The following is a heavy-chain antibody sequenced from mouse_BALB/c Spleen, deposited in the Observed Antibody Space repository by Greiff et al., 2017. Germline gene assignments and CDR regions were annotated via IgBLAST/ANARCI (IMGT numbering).Heavy chain of an antibody. Sequence: EVQLVESGGGLVKPGGSLKLSCAASGFTFSSYAMSWVRQSPEKRLEWVAEISSGGSYTYYPDTVTGRFTISRDNAKNTLYLEMSSLRSEDTAMYYCARLIYYDYGGFAYWGQGTLVTVSA. V-gene: IGHV5-9-4*01. CDR1: GFTFSSYA. CDR3: ARLIYYDYGGFAY. J-gene: IGHJ3*01. D-gene: IGHD2-4*01. CDR2: ISSGGSYT.